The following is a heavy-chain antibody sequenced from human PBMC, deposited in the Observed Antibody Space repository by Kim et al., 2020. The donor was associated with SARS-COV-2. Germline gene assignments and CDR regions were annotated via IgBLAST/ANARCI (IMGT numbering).Heavy chain of an antibody. J-gene: IGHJ4*02. CDR1: GFTFSSYA. CDR2: ISSNGGST. Sequence: GGSLRLSCSASGFTFSSYAMHWFRQAPGKGLEYVSAISSNGGSTYYADSVKGRFTISRDNSKNTLYLQMSSLRAEDTAVYYCVMGRYCSSTSCYGIPFDYWGQGTLVTVSS. V-gene: IGHV3-64D*09. D-gene: IGHD2-2*01. CDR3: VMGRYCSSTSCYGIPFDY.